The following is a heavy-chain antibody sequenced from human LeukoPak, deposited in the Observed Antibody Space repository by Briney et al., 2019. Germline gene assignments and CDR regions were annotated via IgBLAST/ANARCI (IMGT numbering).Heavy chain of an antibody. J-gene: IGHJ6*02. Sequence: SETPSLTCTVSGGSVSSGSYYWSWIRQPPGKGLEWIGYIYYSGSTNYNPSLKSRVTISVDTSKNQFSLKLSSVTAANTAVYYCARAYYDFWSGYYGFYYYYGMDVWGQGTTVTVSS. D-gene: IGHD3-3*01. V-gene: IGHV4-61*01. CDR1: GGSVSSGSYY. CDR2: IYYSGST. CDR3: ARAYYDFWSGYYGFYYYYGMDV.